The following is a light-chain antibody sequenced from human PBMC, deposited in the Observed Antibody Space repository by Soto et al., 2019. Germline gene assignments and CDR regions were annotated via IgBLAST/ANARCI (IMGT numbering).Light chain of an antibody. CDR3: CSYAGSTTWV. V-gene: IGLV2-23*02. J-gene: IGLJ3*02. CDR1: SSDVGSYNL. CDR2: EVS. Sequence: QCALTQPASVSGSPGQSITISCSGTSSDVGSYNLVSWYQQHPGKAPKLMIYEVSKRPSGVSNRFSGYKSGNTASLTISGLQADDEADYYCCSYAGSTTWVFGGGTKLTVL.